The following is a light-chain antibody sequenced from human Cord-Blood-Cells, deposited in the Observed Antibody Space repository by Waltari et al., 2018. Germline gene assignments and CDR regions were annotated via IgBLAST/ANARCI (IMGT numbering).Light chain of an antibody. CDR2: GAS. CDR3: QQYGSSPCT. V-gene: IGKV3-20*01. J-gene: IGKJ1*01. Sequence: SCRASQSVSSSYLAWYQQKPGQAPRLLIYGASSRATGIPDRFSGSGSGTDFTLTISRLEPEDFAVYYCQQYGSSPCTFG. CDR1: QSVSSSY.